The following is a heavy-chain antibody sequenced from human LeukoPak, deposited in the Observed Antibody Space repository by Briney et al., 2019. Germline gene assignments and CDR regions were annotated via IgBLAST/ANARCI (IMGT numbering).Heavy chain of an antibody. CDR2: MNPNSGNT. Sequence: ASVKVSCKASGYTFTSYDINWVRQATGQGLEWMGWMNPNSGNTGYAQKFQGRVTMTRNTSISTAYMELSSLRSEDTAVYYCARGSLSVVAATLGFDYWGQGTLVTVSS. V-gene: IGHV1-8*01. J-gene: IGHJ4*02. D-gene: IGHD2-15*01. CDR1: GYTFTSYD. CDR3: ARGSLSVVAATLGFDY.